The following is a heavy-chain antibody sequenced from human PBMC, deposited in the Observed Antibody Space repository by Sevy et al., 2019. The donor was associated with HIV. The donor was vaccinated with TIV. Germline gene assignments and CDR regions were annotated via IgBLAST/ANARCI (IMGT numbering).Heavy chain of an antibody. V-gene: IGHV4-39*01. CDR1: GGSISSSSYY. CDR3: ARDLMVRGVITGWFDP. D-gene: IGHD3-10*01. Sequence: SETLSLTCTVSGGSISSSSYYWGWIRQPPGKGLEWIGSIYYSWSTYYNPSLKSRVTISVDTSKNQFSLKLSSVTAADTAVYYCARDLMVRGVITGWFDPWGQGTLVTVSS. J-gene: IGHJ5*02. CDR2: IYYSWST.